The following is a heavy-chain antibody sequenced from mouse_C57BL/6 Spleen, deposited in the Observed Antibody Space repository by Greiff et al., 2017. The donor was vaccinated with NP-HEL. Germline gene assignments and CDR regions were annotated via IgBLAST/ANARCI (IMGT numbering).Heavy chain of an antibody. CDR3: AREAITTVDWYFDV. Sequence: DVMLVESGGGLVKPGGSLKLSCAASGFTFSSYAMSWVRQTPEKRLEWVATISDGGSYTYYPDNVKGRFTISRDNAKNNLYLQMSHLKSEDTAMYYCAREAITTVDWYFDVWGTGTTVTVSS. CDR2: ISDGGSYT. D-gene: IGHD1-1*01. V-gene: IGHV5-4*01. J-gene: IGHJ1*03. CDR1: GFTFSSYA.